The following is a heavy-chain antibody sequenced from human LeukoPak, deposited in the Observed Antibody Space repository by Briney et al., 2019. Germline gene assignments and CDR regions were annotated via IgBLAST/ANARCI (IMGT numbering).Heavy chain of an antibody. Sequence: SETLSLTCTVSGGSISSSSYYWGWIRQPPGKGLEWIGSIYYSGSTYYNPSLKSRVTISVDTSKNQFSLKLSSVTAADTAVYYCARSSSNPSPFDAFDIWGQGTVVTVSS. CDR2: IYYSGST. D-gene: IGHD6-6*01. CDR1: GGSISSSSYY. J-gene: IGHJ3*02. CDR3: ARSSSNPSPFDAFDI. V-gene: IGHV4-39*01.